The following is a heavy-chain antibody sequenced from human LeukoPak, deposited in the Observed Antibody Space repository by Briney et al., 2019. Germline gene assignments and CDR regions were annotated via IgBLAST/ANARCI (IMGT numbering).Heavy chain of an antibody. J-gene: IGHJ5*02. V-gene: IGHV3-21*04. D-gene: IGHD2-2*01. CDR3: ASRYCSSTSCYRTNWFDP. CDR1: GFTFSSYS. CDR2: ISSSSSYI. Sequence: GGSLRLSCAASGFTFSSYSMNWVRQAPGKGLEWVSSISSSSSYIYYADSVKGRFTISRDNAKNSLYLQMNSLRAEDTAVYYCASRYCSSTSCYRTNWFDPWGQGTLVTVSS.